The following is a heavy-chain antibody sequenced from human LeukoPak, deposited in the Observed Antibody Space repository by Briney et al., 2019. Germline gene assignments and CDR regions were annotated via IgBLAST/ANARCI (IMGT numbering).Heavy chain of an antibody. D-gene: IGHD2-21*02. J-gene: IGHJ3*02. V-gene: IGHV3-21*01. CDR3: AIPVVTAPPGALDAFDI. CDR2: ISSSSSYI. CDR1: GFTFSSYS. Sequence: PGGSLRLSCAASGFTFSSYSMNWVRQAPGKGLEWVSSISSSSSYIYYADSVKGRFTISRDNAKNSLYLQMNSVRAEDTAVYYCAIPVVTAPPGALDAFDIWGQGTMVTVSS.